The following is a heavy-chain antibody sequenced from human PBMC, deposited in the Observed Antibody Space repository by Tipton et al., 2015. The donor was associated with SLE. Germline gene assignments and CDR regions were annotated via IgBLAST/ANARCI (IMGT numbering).Heavy chain of an antibody. CDR2: IYYSGST. V-gene: IGHV4-61*10. CDR1: GGSISSGSYY. J-gene: IGHJ4*02. CDR3: ARVNLRGQWLVPPTFYFDY. Sequence: LRLSCTVSGGSISSGSYYWSWIRQPAGKGLEWIGYIYYSGSTNYNPSLKSRVTISVDTSKNQFSLKLSSVTAADTAVYYCARVNLRGQWLVPPTFYFDYWGQGTLVTVSS. D-gene: IGHD6-19*01.